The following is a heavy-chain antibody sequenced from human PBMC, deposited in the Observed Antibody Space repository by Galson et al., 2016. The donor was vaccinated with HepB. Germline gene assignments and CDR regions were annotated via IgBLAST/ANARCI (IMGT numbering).Heavy chain of an antibody. CDR2: ITHGVNT. V-gene: IGHV4-34*01. J-gene: IGHJ6*03. D-gene: IGHD3-3*01. CDR3: ARILGVDFWTFMDV. CDR1: DGSVSGHS. Sequence: ETLSLTCAFYDGSVSGHSWTWIRQSPGKGLEWVGEITHGVNTKYNPSLKGRVTISLDTSKNQISLNLTSVIAADTAVYYCARILGVDFWTFMDVWGEGTTVTVSS.